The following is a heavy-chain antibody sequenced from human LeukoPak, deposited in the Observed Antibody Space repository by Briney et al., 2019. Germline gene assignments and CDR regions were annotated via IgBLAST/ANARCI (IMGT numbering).Heavy chain of an antibody. CDR3: ARERDRGYYDSSGPLVRKGAFDI. D-gene: IGHD3-22*01. CDR2: INPSGGST. V-gene: IGHV1-46*01. CDR1: GYTFTSYY. J-gene: IGHJ3*02. Sequence: ASVKVSCKASGYTFTSYYMHWVRQAPGQGLEWMGIINPSGGSTSYAQKFQGRVTMTRDTSTSTVYMELSSLRSEDMAVYYCARERDRGYYDSSGPLVRKGAFDIWGQGTMVTVSS.